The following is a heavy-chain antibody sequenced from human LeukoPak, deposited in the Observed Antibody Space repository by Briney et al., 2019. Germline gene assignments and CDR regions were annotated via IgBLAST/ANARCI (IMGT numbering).Heavy chain of an antibody. Sequence: GASVKVSCKASGYTFTSYGISWVRQAPGQGLEWMGWISAYNGNTNYAQKLQGRVTMTTDTSTSTAYMELRRLRSDDTAVYYCARDPYGSGSYYVYYYYYMDVWGKGTTVTVSS. V-gene: IGHV1-18*01. D-gene: IGHD3-10*01. CDR3: ARDPYGSGSYYVYYYYYMDV. CDR1: GYTFTSYG. CDR2: ISAYNGNT. J-gene: IGHJ6*03.